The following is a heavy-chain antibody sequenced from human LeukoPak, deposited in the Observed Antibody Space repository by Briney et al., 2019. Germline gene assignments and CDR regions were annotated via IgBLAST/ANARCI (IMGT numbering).Heavy chain of an antibody. V-gene: IGHV4-39*07. J-gene: IGHJ4*02. D-gene: IGHD6-13*01. CDR2: IYYSGST. CDR1: GGSISSSSYY. CDR3: ARDKIAAAAPFDY. Sequence: SETLSLTCTVSGGSISSSSYYWGWIRQPPGKGLEWIGSIYYSGSTYYNPSLKSRVTMSVDTSKNQFSLKLSSVTAADTAVYYCARDKIAAAAPFDYWGQGTLVTVSS.